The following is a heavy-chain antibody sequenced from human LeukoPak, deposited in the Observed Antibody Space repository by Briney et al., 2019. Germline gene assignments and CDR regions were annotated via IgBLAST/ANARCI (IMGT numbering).Heavy chain of an antibody. J-gene: IGHJ4*02. D-gene: IGHD2-2*01. V-gene: IGHV1-46*01. Sequence: ASVKVSCTASGYTFTSYYIHWVRQPPGQGLEWMGIINPSGGTTSYAQKFQGRVAMTRDTSTSTVYMELSSLRSEDTALYYCARRLGYCSSTSCYGIDYWGQGTLVTDSS. CDR1: GYTFTSYY. CDR2: INPSGGTT. CDR3: ARRLGYCSSTSCYGIDY.